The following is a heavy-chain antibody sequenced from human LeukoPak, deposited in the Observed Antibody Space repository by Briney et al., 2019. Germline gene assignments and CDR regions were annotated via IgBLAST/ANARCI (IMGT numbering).Heavy chain of an antibody. V-gene: IGHV5-51*01. CDR2: IYPGDSDT. J-gene: IGHJ6*02. CDR3: ARRDSSSYGLDV. CDR1: GYTFTSYW. D-gene: IGHD6-13*01. Sequence: GESLKISCKGSGYTFTSYWLGWVRQMPGKGPEWMGIIYPGDSDTRYSPSFQGQVTISADRSISTAYPQWSTRKASDTAVYYCARRDSSSYGLDVWGQGSTVTVSS.